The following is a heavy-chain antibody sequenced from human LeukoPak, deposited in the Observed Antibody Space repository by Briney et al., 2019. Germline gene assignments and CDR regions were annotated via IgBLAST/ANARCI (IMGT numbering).Heavy chain of an antibody. CDR2: INTNTGNP. Sequence: ASVKVSCKASGYTFTSYAMNWVRQAPGQGLEWMGWINTNTGNPTYAQGFTGRFVFSLDTSVSTAYLQISSLKAEDTAVYYCAREIPNRYSSSWSTNDYWGQGTLVTVSS. CDR3: AREIPNRYSSSWSTNDY. D-gene: IGHD6-13*01. V-gene: IGHV7-4-1*02. J-gene: IGHJ4*02. CDR1: GYTFTSYA.